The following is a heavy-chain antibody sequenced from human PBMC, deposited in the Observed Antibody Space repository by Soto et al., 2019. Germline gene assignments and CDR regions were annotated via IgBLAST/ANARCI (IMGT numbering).Heavy chain of an antibody. CDR1: GGTFSSYA. V-gene: IGHV1-69*13. CDR2: IIPIFGTA. D-gene: IGHD5-12*01. Sequence: ASVKVSCKASGGTFSSYAISWVRQAPGQGLEWMGGIIPIFGTANYAQKFQGRVTITADESTSTAYMELSSLRSEDTAVYYCARLRSGYDTNPSYYYFGMDVWGQGTTVTVSS. CDR3: ARLRSGYDTNPSYYYFGMDV. J-gene: IGHJ6*02.